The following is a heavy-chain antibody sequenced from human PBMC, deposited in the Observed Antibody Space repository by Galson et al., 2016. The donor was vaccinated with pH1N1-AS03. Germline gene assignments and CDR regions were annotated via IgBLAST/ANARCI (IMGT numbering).Heavy chain of an antibody. CDR1: GFTFSSYW. J-gene: IGHJ4*02. Sequence: SLRLSCAASGFTFSSYWMSWVRQAPGKGLEWVANIKQDGSEKYYVDSVKGRFTISRDNAKNSLHLQMNSLRAEATAVYYCAREPSWELVNYFDYWGQGTLVTVSS. V-gene: IGHV3-7*03. CDR2: IKQDGSEK. CDR3: AREPSWELVNYFDY. D-gene: IGHD4-23*01.